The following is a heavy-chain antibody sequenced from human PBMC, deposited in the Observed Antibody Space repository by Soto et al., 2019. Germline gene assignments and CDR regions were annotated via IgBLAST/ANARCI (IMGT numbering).Heavy chain of an antibody. D-gene: IGHD3-22*01. CDR1: GGTFSSYA. Sequence: QVQLVQSGAEVKKPGSSVKVSCKASGGTFSSYAISWVRQAPGQGLEWMGGIIPIFGTANYAQKFQGRVTITADESTSPAYMELSSLRSEDTAVYYCARATYYYDSSGYSYAFDIWGQGTMVTVSS. CDR3: ARATYYYDSSGYSYAFDI. V-gene: IGHV1-69*01. J-gene: IGHJ3*02. CDR2: IIPIFGTA.